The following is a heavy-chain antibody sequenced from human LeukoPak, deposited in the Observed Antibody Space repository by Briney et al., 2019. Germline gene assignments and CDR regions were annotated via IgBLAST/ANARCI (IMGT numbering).Heavy chain of an antibody. D-gene: IGHD2/OR15-2a*01. J-gene: IGHJ4*02. Sequence: GGSLRLSCAASGFTFSEYYMGWVRQAPGRGLEWLSYIAATGLSTYYADSVKGRFTISRDNAKNSLFLYMNFLRADDTAVYYWASSLKTVVISPYDFDLWGQGTLVTVSS. V-gene: IGHV3-11*04. CDR2: IAATGLST. CDR1: GFTFSEYY. CDR3: ASSLKTVVISPYDFDL.